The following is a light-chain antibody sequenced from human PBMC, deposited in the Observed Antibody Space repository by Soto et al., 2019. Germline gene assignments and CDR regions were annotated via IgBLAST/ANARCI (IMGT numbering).Light chain of an antibody. CDR3: QQSYSAPPT. CDR2: ATS. Sequence: DIQMTQSPSSLSASVGDRVTTTCRASQSISTYLNWYQLKPGKAPKLLIYATSSLQSGVPSRFSGSRSGTDFTLTINSLLPEDFATYSCQQSYSAPPTFGQGTKVDIK. V-gene: IGKV1-39*01. CDR1: QSISTY. J-gene: IGKJ2*01.